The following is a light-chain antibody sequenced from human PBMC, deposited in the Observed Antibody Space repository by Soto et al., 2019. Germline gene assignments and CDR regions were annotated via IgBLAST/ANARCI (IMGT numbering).Light chain of an antibody. CDR1: QSISSS. J-gene: IGKJ1*01. V-gene: IGKV3-11*01. Sequence: EIVLTQSPATLSLSPGERATLSCRASQSISSSLAWYQQKPGQAPRLLIYDASTRATGFPARFSGSGSGTDFTLTIGSLEPEAFAVYDCQQRSEWPRTFCQGTKVEIK. CDR2: DAS. CDR3: QQRSEWPRT.